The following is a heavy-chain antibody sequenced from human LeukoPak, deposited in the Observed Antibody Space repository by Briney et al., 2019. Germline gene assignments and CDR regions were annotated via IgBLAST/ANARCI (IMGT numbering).Heavy chain of an antibody. V-gene: IGHV3-21*01. Sequence: GRSLRLSCAASGFTFSSYSMNWVRQAPGKGLEWVSSISSSSSYIYYADSVKGRFTISRDNAKNSLYLQMNSLRAEDTAVYYCARDEGPLNYYDSSGGLGYWGQGTLVTVSS. J-gene: IGHJ4*02. CDR3: ARDEGPLNYYDSSGGLGY. D-gene: IGHD3-22*01. CDR1: GFTFSSYS. CDR2: ISSSSSYI.